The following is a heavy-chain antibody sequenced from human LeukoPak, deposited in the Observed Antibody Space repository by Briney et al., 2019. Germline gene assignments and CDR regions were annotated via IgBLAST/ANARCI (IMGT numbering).Heavy chain of an antibody. Sequence: GGSLRLSCAASGFTVTDNYMNWVRQSSGKGLEWVSVIYGGGDTNYADSVKGRFIISRDTSKNTVYLQMNSLGAEDTAVYYCVREAVMPAAPSTIGTSGRPLYEYYGLDVWGQGTTVTVSS. D-gene: IGHD6-13*01. V-gene: IGHV3-53*01. CDR2: IYGGGDT. CDR1: GFTVTDNY. J-gene: IGHJ6*02. CDR3: VREAVMPAAPSTIGTSGRPLYEYYGLDV.